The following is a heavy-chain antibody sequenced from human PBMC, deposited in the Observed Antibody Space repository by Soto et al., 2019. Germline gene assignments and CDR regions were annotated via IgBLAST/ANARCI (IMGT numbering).Heavy chain of an antibody. D-gene: IGHD6-13*01. CDR2: IYYSGST. J-gene: IGHJ5*02. V-gene: IGHV4-39*01. CDR1: GGSISSSSYY. Sequence: SETLSLTCTVSGGSISSSSYYWGWIRRPPGKGLEWIGSIYYSGSTYYNPSLKSRVTISVDTSKNQFSLKLSSVTAADTAVYYCARRIAAAGTRWFDPWGQGTLVTVSS. CDR3: ARRIAAAGTRWFDP.